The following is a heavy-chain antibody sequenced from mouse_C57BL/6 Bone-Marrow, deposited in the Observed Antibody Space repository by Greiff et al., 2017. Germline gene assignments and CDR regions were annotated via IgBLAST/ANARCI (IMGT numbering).Heavy chain of an antibody. CDR1: GFSLTSYA. J-gene: IGHJ1*03. V-gene: IGHV2-9-1*01. D-gene: IGHD2-5*01. Sequence: QVQLKESGPGLVAPSQSLSITCTVSGFSLTSYAISWVRQPPGKGLEWLGVIWTGGGTNYNSALKSRLSISKDNSKSQVSVKMNSLQTDDTARYYCARKGAYYSNYVDWYFDVWGTGTTVTVSS. CDR2: IWTGGGT. CDR3: ARKGAYYSNYVDWYFDV.